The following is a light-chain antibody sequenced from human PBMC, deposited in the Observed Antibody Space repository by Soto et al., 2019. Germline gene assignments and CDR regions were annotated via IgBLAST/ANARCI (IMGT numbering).Light chain of an antibody. CDR1: QSISSW. V-gene: IGKV1-5*01. J-gene: IGKJ1*01. Sequence: DIQMTQSPSTLSASVGDRVTITCRASQSISSWLAWYQQKPGKAPKLLIYDASSLESGVPSRFSGGGSGTEFTLAISSLQPGDFATYYCQQYSSRSTFGQGTKVDIK. CDR2: DAS. CDR3: QQYSSRST.